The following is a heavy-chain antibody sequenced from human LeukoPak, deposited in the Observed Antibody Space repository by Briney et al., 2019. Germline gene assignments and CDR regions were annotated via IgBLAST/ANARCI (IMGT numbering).Heavy chain of an antibody. Sequence: TLSLTCTVSGGSISTYYWSWIRQPPGKALEWLALIDWDDDKYYSTSLKTRLTISKDTSKNQVVLTMTNMDPVDTATYYCARMIAAAGPVYFDYWGQGTLVTVSS. CDR1: GGSISTYY. CDR3: ARMIAAAGPVYFDY. CDR2: IDWDDDK. V-gene: IGHV2-70*01. J-gene: IGHJ4*02. D-gene: IGHD6-13*01.